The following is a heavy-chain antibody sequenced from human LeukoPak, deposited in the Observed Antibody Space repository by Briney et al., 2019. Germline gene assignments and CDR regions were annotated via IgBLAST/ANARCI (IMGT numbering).Heavy chain of an antibody. CDR2: ISAYNGNT. Sequence: ASVKVSCKASGYTFTSYGISWVRQAPGQGLEWMGWISAYNGNTNYAQKLQGRVTMTTDTSTSTAYMELRSLRSDDTAVYYCARAYYDFWSAAGMDVWGKGTTVTVSS. CDR1: GYTFTSYG. CDR3: ARAYYDFWSAAGMDV. D-gene: IGHD3-3*01. V-gene: IGHV1-18*01. J-gene: IGHJ6*04.